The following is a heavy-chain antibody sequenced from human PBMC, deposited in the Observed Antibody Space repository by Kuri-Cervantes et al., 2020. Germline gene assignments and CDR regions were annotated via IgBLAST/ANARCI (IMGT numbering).Heavy chain of an antibody. V-gene: IGHV1-18*01. CDR3: AGDGPTCYYGSGSYCGLGSSGFDY. J-gene: IGHJ4*01. D-gene: IGHD3-10*01. CDR1: GYTFTRYD. CDR2: ISAYNGNT. Sequence: ASVTVFCKDSGYTFTRYDINWVRQATGQGLEWMGWISAYNGNTNYAQKPQGRVTITTDTSTSTAYMELRRLRSDDTAVYYCAGDGPTCYYGSGSYCGLGSSGFDYGDKEPWSPSPQ.